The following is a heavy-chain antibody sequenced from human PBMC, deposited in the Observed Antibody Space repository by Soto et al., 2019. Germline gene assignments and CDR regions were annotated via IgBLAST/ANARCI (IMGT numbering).Heavy chain of an antibody. J-gene: IGHJ5*02. CDR1: GGTFSSYA. CDR3: ARDRGPSSGYYPYWFDP. D-gene: IGHD3-22*01. Sequence: QVQLVQSGAEVKKPGSSVKVSCKASGGTFSSYAISWVRQAPGQGLEWMGEIIPIFGTANYAQKFQGRVTITAYESTSTAYMGLSSLRSEDTAVYYCARDRGPSSGYYPYWFDPWGQGTLVTVSS. V-gene: IGHV1-69*12. CDR2: IIPIFGTA.